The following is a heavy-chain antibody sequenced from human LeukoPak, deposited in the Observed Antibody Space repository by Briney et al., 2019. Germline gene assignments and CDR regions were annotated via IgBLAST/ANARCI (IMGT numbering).Heavy chain of an antibody. CDR3: ATQEPGITMIVVVTPLDAFDI. V-gene: IGHV1-24*01. D-gene: IGHD3-22*01. J-gene: IGHJ3*02. CDR2: FDPEDGET. CDR1: GYTLTELS. Sequence: GASVKVSCKVSGYTLTELSMHWVRQAPGKGLEWMGGFDPEDGETIYAQKFQGRVTMTEDTSTDTAYMELSSLRSEDTAVYYCATQEPGITMIVVVTPLDAFDIWGQGTMVTVSS.